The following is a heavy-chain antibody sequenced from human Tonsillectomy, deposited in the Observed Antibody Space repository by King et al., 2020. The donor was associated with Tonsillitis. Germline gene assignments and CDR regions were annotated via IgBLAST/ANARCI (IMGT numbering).Heavy chain of an antibody. Sequence: VQLVESGGGVVQPGRSLRLSCAASGFTFSSYGMHWVRQAPGKGLEWVAVIWYDGSNKYYADSVKGRFTISRDNSKSTLYLQMNSLRAEDTAVYYCARLGRHSSGWWYFDYWGQGTLVTVSS. J-gene: IGHJ4*02. CDR2: IWYDGSNK. CDR1: GFTFSSYG. D-gene: IGHD6-19*01. V-gene: IGHV3-33*08. CDR3: ARLGRHSSGWWYFDY.